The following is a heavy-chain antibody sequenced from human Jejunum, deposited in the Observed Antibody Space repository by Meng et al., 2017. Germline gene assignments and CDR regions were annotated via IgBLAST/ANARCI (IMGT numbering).Heavy chain of an antibody. CDR2: ARIKANSYTT. CDR1: GFTFSDHY. CDR3: ARVGPRGTYGFDY. D-gene: IGHD4-17*01. V-gene: IGHV3-72*01. Sequence: GESLKISCAASGFTFSDHYMDWVRQAPGKGLEWVGRARIKANSYTTEYAASVKGRFTISRDDSKNSLYLQVNSLKTEDTAVYYCARVGPRGTYGFDYWGQGTLVTVSS. J-gene: IGHJ4*02.